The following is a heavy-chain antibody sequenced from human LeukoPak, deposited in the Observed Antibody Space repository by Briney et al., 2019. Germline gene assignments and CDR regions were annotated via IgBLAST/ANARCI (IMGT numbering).Heavy chain of an antibody. CDR2: IIPNSGGT. J-gene: IGHJ4*02. Sequence: ASVKVSCKASGYTFTGYYMHWVRQAPGQGLEWMGRIIPNSGGTNSGQKFQGRLTMTRDTSISTAYMELSRLSSDDTAVYYCARGDYDTGGYKFDHWGQGTLVTVSS. D-gene: IGHD3-22*01. CDR1: GYTFTGYY. V-gene: IGHV1-2*06. CDR3: ARGDYDTGGYKFDH.